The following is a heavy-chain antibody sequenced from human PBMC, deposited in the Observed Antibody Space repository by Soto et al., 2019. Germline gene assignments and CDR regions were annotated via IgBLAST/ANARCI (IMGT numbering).Heavy chain of an antibody. CDR1: GGSISTVDYW. CDR3: ARGPSGDKVDS. CDR2: IYDGGRT. Sequence: QVQLQESGPGLVKPSQTLSLTCTVSGGSISTVDYWWSWILQSPDMGLEWIGHIYDGGRTYNNPSLESRVTMSVDTSNSQLSLTLSSVSAADTAVYYCARGPSGDKVDSWGQGTLVTGSS. J-gene: IGHJ4*02. D-gene: IGHD7-27*01. V-gene: IGHV4-30-4*01.